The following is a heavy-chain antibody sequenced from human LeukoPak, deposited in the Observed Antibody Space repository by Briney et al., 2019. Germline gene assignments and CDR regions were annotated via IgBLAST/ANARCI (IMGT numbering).Heavy chain of an antibody. Sequence: GGSLRLSCAASGFTFGSYAMSWVRQAPGKGLEWVSAISASGGSTYYADSVKGRFTISRDNSMDTLYLQMNSLRAGDTAVYYCAKGSYYDSSGSFYFDYWGQGTLVTDSS. CDR1: GFTFGSYA. J-gene: IGHJ4*02. CDR3: AKGSYYDSSGSFYFDY. V-gene: IGHV3-23*01. D-gene: IGHD3-22*01. CDR2: ISASGGST.